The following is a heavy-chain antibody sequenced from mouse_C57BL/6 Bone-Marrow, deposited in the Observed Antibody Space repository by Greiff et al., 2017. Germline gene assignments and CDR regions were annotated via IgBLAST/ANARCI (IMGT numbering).Heavy chain of an antibody. D-gene: IGHD1-1*01. CDR3: SRVYGSSGLYAMDY. Sequence: EVQLQESGPGLVKPSQSLSLTCSVTGYSITSGYYWNWIRQFPGNKLEWMGYISYDGSNNYNPSLKNRISITRDTSKNQFFLKLNSVTTEDTATYYWSRVYGSSGLYAMDYWGQGTSVTVSS. V-gene: IGHV3-6*01. CDR1: GYSITSGYY. J-gene: IGHJ4*01. CDR2: ISYDGSN.